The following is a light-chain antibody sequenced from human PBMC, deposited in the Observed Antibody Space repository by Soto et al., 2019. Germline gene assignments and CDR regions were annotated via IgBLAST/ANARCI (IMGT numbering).Light chain of an antibody. CDR3: QQYGHWPYT. CDR2: GAS. V-gene: IGKV3-15*01. CDR1: QSVNSH. Sequence: IVMTQSPATLPVSPGERATLSCRTSQSVNSHLAWYQHKPGQAPRLLIYGASSRATGIPTRFSGSGSGTEFTLTIDSLQSEDFAIYFCQQYGHWPYTFGQGTTLEI. J-gene: IGKJ2*01.